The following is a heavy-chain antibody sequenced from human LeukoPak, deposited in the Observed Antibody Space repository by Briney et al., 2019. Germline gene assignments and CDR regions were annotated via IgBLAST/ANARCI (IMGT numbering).Heavy chain of an antibody. CDR1: GGSFSGYY. CDR2: INHSGGT. J-gene: IGHJ3*02. D-gene: IGHD3-3*01. Sequence: SETLSLTCAVYGGSFSGYYWSWIRQPPGKGLEWIGEINHSGGTKYNPSLKSRVTISVDTSKNQFSLKLSSVTAADTAVYYCARGTGVTIFGVVIIGAFDIWGQGTMVTVSS. V-gene: IGHV4-34*01. CDR3: ARGTGVTIFGVVIIGAFDI.